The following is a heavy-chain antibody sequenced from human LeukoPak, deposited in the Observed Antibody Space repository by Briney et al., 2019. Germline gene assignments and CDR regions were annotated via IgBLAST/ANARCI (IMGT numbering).Heavy chain of an antibody. J-gene: IGHJ4*02. CDR2: IYSSGST. D-gene: IGHD5-18*01. CDR1: GGSISNYY. Sequence: SETLSLTCTVSGGSISNYYWSWIRQPPGKGLEWVGYIYSSGSTNYNPSLKSRVTISVDVSKNQFSLKLSSVTAADTALYYCARVTRAYNYESDFWGQGTLVTVSS. V-gene: IGHV4-59*01. CDR3: ARVTRAYNYESDF.